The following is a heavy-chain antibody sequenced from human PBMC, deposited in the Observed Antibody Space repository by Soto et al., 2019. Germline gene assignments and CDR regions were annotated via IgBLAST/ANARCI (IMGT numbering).Heavy chain of an antibody. V-gene: IGHV1-8*02. CDR1: GYTFTDYD. D-gene: IGHD6-19*01. CDR2: MNPNSGRT. Sequence: QVQLVQSGAEVRKPGAWVKVSCKTSGYTFTDYDINWVRQAPGQGLEWVGRMNPNSGRTDYAQKLEGRVTMTRDISISTAYMELSSLGYDDTAVYFCSTWGRNGWYAGFFWGQGTLVTVSS. J-gene: IGHJ4*02. CDR3: STWGRNGWYAGFF.